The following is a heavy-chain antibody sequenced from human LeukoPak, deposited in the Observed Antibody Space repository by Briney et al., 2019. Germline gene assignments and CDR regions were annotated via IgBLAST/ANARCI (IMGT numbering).Heavy chain of an antibody. CDR1: GFTFSNYA. J-gene: IGHJ4*02. V-gene: IGHV4-34*01. Sequence: PGGSLRLSCAASGFTFSNYAMSWVRQAPGKGLEWIGEINHSGSTNYNPSLKSRVTISVDTSKNQFSLKLSSVTAADTAVYYCASTVSSGHYFDYWGQGTLVTVSS. D-gene: IGHD5/OR15-5a*01. CDR2: INHSGST. CDR3: ASTVSSGHYFDY.